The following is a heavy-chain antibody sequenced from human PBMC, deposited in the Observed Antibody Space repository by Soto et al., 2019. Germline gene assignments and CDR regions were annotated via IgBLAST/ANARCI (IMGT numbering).Heavy chain of an antibody. CDR1: GGSISSGDYY. CDR3: ARGVTFGGVIAPRFDP. Sequence: SETLSLTCTVSGGSISSGDYYWSWIRQHPGEGLEWIGYIHNSGTTYYIPPLKSRVTMAVDTSKNQLSLKLTSVTAADTAAYYCARGVTFGGVIAPRFDPWGQGTLVTVSS. CDR2: IHNSGTT. D-gene: IGHD3-16*02. V-gene: IGHV4-31*03. J-gene: IGHJ5*02.